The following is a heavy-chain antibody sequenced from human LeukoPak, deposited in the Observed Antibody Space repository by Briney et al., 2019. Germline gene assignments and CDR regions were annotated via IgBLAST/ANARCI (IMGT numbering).Heavy chain of an antibody. CDR1: GVSISSYY. CDR2: IYYSGST. CDR3: ARRSAASGAYWIFDY. D-gene: IGHD1-1*01. V-gene: IGHV4-59*08. J-gene: IGHJ4*02. Sequence: KASETLSLTCTVSGVSISSYYWSWIRQPPGKGLEWIGYIYYSGSTNYNPSLKSRVTISVDTSKNQFSLNLSSVTAADTAVYYCARRSAASGAYWIFDYWGQGTLVTVSS.